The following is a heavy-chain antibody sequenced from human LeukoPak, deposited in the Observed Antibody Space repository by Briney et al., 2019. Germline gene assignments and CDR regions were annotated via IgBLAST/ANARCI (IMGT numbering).Heavy chain of an antibody. CDR2: IYSSAST. V-gene: IGHV3-53*01. CDR3: AKLRAYNYGPFDS. J-gene: IGHJ4*02. CDR1: GFTVSDSY. Sequence: GGSLRLSCAASGFTVSDSYVSWVRQPPGKGLEWLSIIYSSASTYYADSVKGRFTISRDDSKNILYLQMNSLRAEDTAIYYCAKLRAYNYGPFDSWGQGTLVTVSS. D-gene: IGHD5-18*01.